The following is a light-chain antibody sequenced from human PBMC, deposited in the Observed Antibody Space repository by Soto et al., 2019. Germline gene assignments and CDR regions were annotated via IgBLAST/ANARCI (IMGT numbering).Light chain of an antibody. CDR3: CSYAGSSVMV. V-gene: IGLV2-23*02. CDR2: EVT. Sequence: QSALTQPASVSGSPGQSITIYCAGTSTDVGRFNLVSWYRQYPGKAPRVLICEVTKRPSGVSDRFSGSKSGNTASLTISGLQEEDEADYYCCSYAGSSVMVFGGGTKLTVL. J-gene: IGLJ2*01. CDR1: STDVGRFNL.